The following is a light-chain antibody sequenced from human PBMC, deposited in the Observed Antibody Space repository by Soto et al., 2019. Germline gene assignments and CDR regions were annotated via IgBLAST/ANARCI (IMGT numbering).Light chain of an antibody. V-gene: IGLV2-14*03. J-gene: IGLJ1*01. CDR2: DVS. Sequence: QSVLTQPASVSGSPGQSITISCTGTSSDIGAYNYVSWYQHHPGKAPKLMIYDVSNRPSGLSNRFSGSKSGNTASLTISGLQAEDEADYYCSSYTSSATYVFGTGTKVTVL. CDR1: SSDIGAYNY. CDR3: SSYTSSATYV.